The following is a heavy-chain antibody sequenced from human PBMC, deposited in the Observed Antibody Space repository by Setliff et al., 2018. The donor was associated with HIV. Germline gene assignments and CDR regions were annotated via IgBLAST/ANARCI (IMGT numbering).Heavy chain of an antibody. CDR1: GYTFTSYG. Sequence: ASVKVSCKASGYTFTSYGISWVRQAPGQGLEWMGWISAYNGNTYYAQKLQGRVTMTTDTSTSTAYMELRSLRSDDTAVYYCARLVAAAGKTSWFDPWGQGTLVTVSS. CDR2: ISAYNGNT. J-gene: IGHJ5*02. V-gene: IGHV1-18*01. CDR3: ARLVAAAGKTSWFDP. D-gene: IGHD6-13*01.